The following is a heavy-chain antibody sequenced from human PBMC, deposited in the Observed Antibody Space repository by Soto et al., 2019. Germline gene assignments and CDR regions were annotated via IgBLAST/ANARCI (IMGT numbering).Heavy chain of an antibody. D-gene: IGHD6-13*01. CDR2: ISGSGDKT. V-gene: IGHV3-23*01. CDR1: GFSFSNFA. CDR3: AKDYASTWYWYFDP. J-gene: IGHJ5*02. Sequence: GGSMRLSCAASGFSFSNFAMSWVRQAPGTGLEWVSSISGSGDKTYYLDSVKGRFTISRDNSKNTLYLHMNSLGAEDTAVYFCAKDYASTWYWYFDPWGQGTLVTVSS.